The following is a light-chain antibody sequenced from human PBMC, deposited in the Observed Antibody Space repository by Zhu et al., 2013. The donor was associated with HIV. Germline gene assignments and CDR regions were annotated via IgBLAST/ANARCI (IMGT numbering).Light chain of an antibody. CDR3: AAWDDTLSAFYV. Sequence: QSVLTQPPSASGTPGQRVTMSCSGSNSNIGSNTVNWYQKLPGMAPKLLIYSNNQRPSGVPDRFSGSKSGTSASLVIRGLQSEDEAGYYCAAWDDTLSAFYVFGTGTKVTVL. V-gene: IGLV1-44*01. CDR1: NSNIGSNT. CDR2: SNN. J-gene: IGLJ1*01.